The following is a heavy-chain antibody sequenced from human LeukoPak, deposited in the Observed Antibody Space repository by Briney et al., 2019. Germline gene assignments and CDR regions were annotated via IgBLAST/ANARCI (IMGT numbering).Heavy chain of an antibody. V-gene: IGHV4-34*01. D-gene: IGHD6-13*01. J-gene: IGHJ2*01. CDR2: INHSGST. CDR3: ARGRIAAAGTRQAGYFDL. Sequence: SETLSLTCAVYGGSFSGYYWSWIRQPPGKGLEWIGEINHSGSTNYNPSLKSRVTISVDTSKNQFSLKLSSVTAADTAVYYCARGRIAAAGTRQAGYFDLWGRGTLVTVST. CDR1: GGSFSGYY.